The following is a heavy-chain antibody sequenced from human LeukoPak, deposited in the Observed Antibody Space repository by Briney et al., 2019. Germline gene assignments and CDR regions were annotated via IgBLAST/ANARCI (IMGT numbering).Heavy chain of an antibody. CDR1: GFTFSSYG. V-gene: IGHV3-30*02. D-gene: IGHD3-3*01. CDR3: AKDSWLGYDFWSGYPHYYMDV. Sequence: GGSLRLSCAASGFTFSSYGMHWVRQAPGKGLEWVAFIRYDGSNKYCADSVKGRFTISRDNSKNTLYLQMNSLRAEDTAVYYCAKDSWLGYDFWSGYPHYYMDVWGKGTTVTVSS. J-gene: IGHJ6*03. CDR2: IRYDGSNK.